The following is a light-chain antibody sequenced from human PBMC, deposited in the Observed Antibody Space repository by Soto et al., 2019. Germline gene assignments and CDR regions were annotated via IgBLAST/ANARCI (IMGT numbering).Light chain of an antibody. CDR2: GAS. J-gene: IGKJ1*01. CDR3: QQYNSYPWT. Sequence: DIQMTQSPSTLSASVGDGVTIVCRASQSISSWLAWYQQKPGKAPKVLIYGASSLESGVPSRFSGSGSGTEFTLTISSLQPDDFATYYCQQYNSYPWTFGQGTKV. V-gene: IGKV1-5*02. CDR1: QSISSW.